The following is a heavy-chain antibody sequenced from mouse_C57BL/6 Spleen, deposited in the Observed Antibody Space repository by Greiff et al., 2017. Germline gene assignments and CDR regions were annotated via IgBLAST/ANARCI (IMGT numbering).Heavy chain of an antibody. CDR3: ARGGGSSYDWYCDV. D-gene: IGHD1-1*01. CDR2: IDPSDSYT. V-gene: IGHV1-69*01. J-gene: IGHJ1*03. CDR1: GYTFTSYW. Sequence: QVQLQQPGAELVMPGASVKLSCKASGYTFTSYWMHWVKQRPGQGLEWIGEIDPSDSYTNYNQKFKGKSTLTVDKSSSTAYMQLSSLTSEDSAVYYCARGGGSSYDWYCDVWGTGTTVTVSS.